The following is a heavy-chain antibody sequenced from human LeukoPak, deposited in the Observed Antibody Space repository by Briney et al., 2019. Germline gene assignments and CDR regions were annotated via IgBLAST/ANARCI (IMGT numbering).Heavy chain of an antibody. V-gene: IGHV1-46*01. D-gene: IGHD3-22*01. CDR1: GYIFTSYQ. Sequence: GASVKVSCKASGYIFTSYQMDWVRQAPGQGLEWMGIINPSDGSTNSAQKFQGRVIMTTDTSTSTVYMDLSSLRYEDTAVYYCARDSGWLNWFDPWGQGTLVTVSS. J-gene: IGHJ5*02. CDR3: ARDSGWLNWFDP. CDR2: INPSDGST.